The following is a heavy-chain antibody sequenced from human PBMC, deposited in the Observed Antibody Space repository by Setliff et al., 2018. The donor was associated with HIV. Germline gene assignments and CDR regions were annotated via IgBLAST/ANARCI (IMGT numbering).Heavy chain of an antibody. J-gene: IGHJ4*02. CDR3: ARLRGLNLEPFDY. CDR2: IYYSGST. Sequence: SETLSLTCTVSGGPISSSSYYWGWIRQPPGKGLEWIGSIYYSGSTYYNPSLKSRLTISVDTSTNKFSLKLSSVTAADTAVYYCARLRGLNLEPFDYWGQGTLVTVSS. CDR1: GGPISSSSYY. V-gene: IGHV4-39*01. D-gene: IGHD1-1*01.